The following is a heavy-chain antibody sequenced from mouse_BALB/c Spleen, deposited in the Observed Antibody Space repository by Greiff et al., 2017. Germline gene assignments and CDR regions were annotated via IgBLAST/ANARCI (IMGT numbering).Heavy chain of an antibody. V-gene: IGHV5-6-5*01. Sequence: EVKLVESGGGLVKPGGSLKLSCAASGFTFSSYAMSWVRQTPEKRLEWVASISSGGSTYYPDSVKGRFTISRDNARNILYLQMSSLRSEDTAMYYCARGGGGYYLYYFDDWGQGTTLTVSS. CDR3: ARGGGGYYLYYFDD. D-gene: IGHD2-3*01. J-gene: IGHJ2*01. CDR2: ISSGGST. CDR1: GFTFSSYA.